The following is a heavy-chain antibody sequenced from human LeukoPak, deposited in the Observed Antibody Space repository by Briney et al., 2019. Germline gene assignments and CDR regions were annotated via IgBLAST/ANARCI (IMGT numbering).Heavy chain of an antibody. D-gene: IGHD3-10*01. Sequence: ASVKVSCKASGYTFTGYYMHWVRQAPGQGLEWMGWINPNSGGTNYAQKFQGRVTMTRDTSISTAYMELSRLRSDDTAVYYCARARLLWFGEPQNWFDPWGQGTTVTISS. CDR2: INPNSGGT. CDR1: GYTFTGYY. V-gene: IGHV1-2*02. J-gene: IGHJ5*02. CDR3: ARARLLWFGEPQNWFDP.